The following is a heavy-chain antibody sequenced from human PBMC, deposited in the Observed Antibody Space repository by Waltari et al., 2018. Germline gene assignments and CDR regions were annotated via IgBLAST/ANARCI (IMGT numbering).Heavy chain of an antibody. V-gene: IGHV4-38-2*01. J-gene: IGHJ4*02. Sequence: QVQLQESGPGLVKPSETLSLTCAVSGYSISSGYYWGWIRPPPGKGLEWIGSIYHSGSTYYNPSLKSRVTISVDTSKNQFSLKLSSVTAADTAVYYCARVTYYYDSSGYYFDYWGQGTLVTVSS. D-gene: IGHD3-22*01. CDR3: ARVTYYYDSSGYYFDY. CDR1: GYSISSGYY. CDR2: IYHSGST.